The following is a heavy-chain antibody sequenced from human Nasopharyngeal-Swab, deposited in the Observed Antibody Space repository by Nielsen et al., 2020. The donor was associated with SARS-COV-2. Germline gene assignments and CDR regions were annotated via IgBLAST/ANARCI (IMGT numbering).Heavy chain of an antibody. CDR2: IYYSGST. V-gene: IGHV4-59*01. D-gene: IGHD3-16*01. Sequence: SETLSLTCTVSGGSISSYYWSWIRQPPGKGLEWIGYIYYSGSTNYNPSLKSRVTISVDTSKNQFSLKLSSVTAADTAVYYCARDGRFDYGMDVWGQGTTVTVSS. CDR1: GGSISSYY. J-gene: IGHJ6*02. CDR3: ARDGRFDYGMDV.